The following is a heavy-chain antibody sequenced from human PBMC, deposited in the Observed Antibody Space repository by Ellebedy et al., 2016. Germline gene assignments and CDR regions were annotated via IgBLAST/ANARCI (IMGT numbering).Heavy chain of an antibody. V-gene: IGHV3-48*03. Sequence: GESLKISXAASGFTFSSYVMSWIRQTPGKGLEWVTYISPSSITISYTDSVKGRFTISRDNAKNSLYLQLNSLRVEDTAVYFCARGTGHFDYWGQGTLVTVSS. D-gene: IGHD1-1*01. J-gene: IGHJ4*02. CDR1: GFTFSSYV. CDR3: ARGTGHFDY. CDR2: ISPSSITI.